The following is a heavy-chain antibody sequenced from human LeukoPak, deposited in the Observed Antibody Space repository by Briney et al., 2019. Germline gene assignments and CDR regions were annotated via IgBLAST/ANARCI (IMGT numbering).Heavy chain of an antibody. CDR2: LSGSGGGT. Sequence: PGGSLRLSCAVSGITLSKYGMSWVRQAPGKGLEWVAGLSGSGGGTNYADSVQGRFTISRDNPKNTLYLQMNSLRAEDTAVYFCAKRGVVIRVFLVGFHKEAYYFDSWGQGALVTVSS. J-gene: IGHJ4*02. CDR1: GITLSKYG. V-gene: IGHV3-23*01. D-gene: IGHD3-10*01. CDR3: AKRGVVIRVFLVGFHKEAYYFDS.